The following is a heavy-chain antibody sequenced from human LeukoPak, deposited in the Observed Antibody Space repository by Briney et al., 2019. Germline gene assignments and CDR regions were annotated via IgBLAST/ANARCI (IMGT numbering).Heavy chain of an antibody. V-gene: IGHV3-30*18. J-gene: IGHJ4*02. CDR1: GFTFSSYG. Sequence: GGSLRLSCAASGFTFSSYGMHWVRQAPGKGLEWVAVISYDGSNKYYTDSVKGRFTISRDNSKNTLYLQMNSLRAEDTAVYYCAKENTAMAVDYWGQGTLVTVSS. D-gene: IGHD5-18*01. CDR3: AKENTAMAVDY. CDR2: ISYDGSNK.